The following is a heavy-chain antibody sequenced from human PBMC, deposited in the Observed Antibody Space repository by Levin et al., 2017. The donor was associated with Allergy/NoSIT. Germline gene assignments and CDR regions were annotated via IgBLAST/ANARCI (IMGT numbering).Heavy chain of an antibody. CDR1: GYTFTSYG. V-gene: IGHV1-18*01. J-gene: IGHJ4*02. CDR2: ISAYNGNT. D-gene: IGHD3-16*01. CDR3: ARDSPYDYVWGSYERFDY. Sequence: ASVKVSCKASGYTFTSYGISWVRQAPGQGLEWMGWISAYNGNTNYAQKLQGRVTMTTDTSTSTAYMELRSLRSDDTAVYYCARDSPYDYVWGSYERFDYWGQGTLVTVSS.